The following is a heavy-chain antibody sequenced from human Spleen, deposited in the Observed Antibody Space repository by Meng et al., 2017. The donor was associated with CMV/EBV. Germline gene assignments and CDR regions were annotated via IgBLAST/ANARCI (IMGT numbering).Heavy chain of an antibody. Sequence: KASGYNFTGYYMHWVRQAPGQGLEWMGRINPNSGGTNYAQKFQGRVTMTRATSISTAYMELSRLRSDGTAVYYCARDYDYVWGSFMYWGQGTLVTVSS. CDR1: GYNFTGYY. J-gene: IGHJ4*02. V-gene: IGHV1-2*06. CDR2: INPNSGGT. D-gene: IGHD3-16*01. CDR3: ARDYDYVWGSFMY.